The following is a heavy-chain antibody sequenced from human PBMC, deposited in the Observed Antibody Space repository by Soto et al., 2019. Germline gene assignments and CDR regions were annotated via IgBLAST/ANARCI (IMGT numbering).Heavy chain of an antibody. J-gene: IGHJ6*02. D-gene: IGHD2-21*02. CDR1: GLSLSTTGVG. Sequence: QITLKESGPTLVKPTQTLTLTCTFSGLSLSTTGVGVGWIRQPPGKALEWLALIYWDDDKRYSPSLKSRLTTPKDTSKTQVVLTMTNIDPVDTATYYCVQSRCGGDCLQSYSSHSYYGLDVWGQGTTVTVSS. V-gene: IGHV2-5*02. CDR3: VQSRCGGDCLQSYSSHSYYGLDV. CDR2: IYWDDDK.